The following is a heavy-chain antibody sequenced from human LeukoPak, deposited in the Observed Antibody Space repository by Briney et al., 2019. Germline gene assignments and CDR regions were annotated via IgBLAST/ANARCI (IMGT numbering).Heavy chain of an antibody. D-gene: IGHD3-3*01. CDR2: ISGSGGST. Sequence: GGSLRLSCAASGFTFSSYAMSWVRQAPGKGLEWVSAISGSGGSTYYADSVKGRFTISRDNSKNTVYLQMNSLRVEDTAVYYCARDPVSVGLRINSDFWGQGTLVTVSS. CDR3: ARDPVSVGLRINSDF. CDR1: GFTFSSYA. J-gene: IGHJ4*02. V-gene: IGHV3-23*01.